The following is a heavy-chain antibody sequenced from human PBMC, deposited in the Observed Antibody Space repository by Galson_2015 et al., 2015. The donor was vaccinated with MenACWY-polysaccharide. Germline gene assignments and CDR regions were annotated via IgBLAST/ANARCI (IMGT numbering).Heavy chain of an antibody. J-gene: IGHJ2*01. V-gene: IGHV4-4*07. Sequence: SEPLSLTCTVSHDSISSSYWSWIRQPADKGLEWIGRIHATGSTTYNPSFRSRVTMSVDLPKNNLSLRLNSVTASDTAIYYCARRSLGKWYFDLVGRGSLVTVSS. CDR3: ARRSLGKWYFDL. D-gene: IGHD7-27*01. CDR2: IHATGST. CDR1: HDSISSSY.